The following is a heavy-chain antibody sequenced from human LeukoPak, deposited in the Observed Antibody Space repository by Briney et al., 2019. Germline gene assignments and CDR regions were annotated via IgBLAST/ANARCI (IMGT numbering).Heavy chain of an antibody. Sequence: SETLSLTCTVSGGSISSSDYYWGWIRQPPGKGLEWIGNIYYTGSPSYNSSLKSRVTISIDTSKIQFSLQLSSVTAADTAVYFCARENYCTNGVCWAFDPWGQGTLVTVSS. J-gene: IGHJ5*02. CDR2: IYYTGSP. D-gene: IGHD2-8*01. CDR3: ARENYCTNGVCWAFDP. CDR1: GGSISSSDYY. V-gene: IGHV4-39*07.